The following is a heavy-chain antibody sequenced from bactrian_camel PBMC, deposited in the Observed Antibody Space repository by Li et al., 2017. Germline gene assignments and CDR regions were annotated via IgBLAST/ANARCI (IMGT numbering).Heavy chain of an antibody. D-gene: IGHD1*01. CDR1: GFTFSTNW. CDR3: ADGVSSLLPST. V-gene: IGHV3S6*01. Sequence: HVQLVESGGGLVQPGGSLKLSCAGSGFTFSTNWMNWVRQAPVKGLEWVSSINGDGTITDYLDSVKGRFTISRDNAKNTVYLEMNSLKSEDTAMYYCADGVSSLLPSTWGQGTQVTVS. CDR2: INGDGTIT. J-gene: IGHJ4*01.